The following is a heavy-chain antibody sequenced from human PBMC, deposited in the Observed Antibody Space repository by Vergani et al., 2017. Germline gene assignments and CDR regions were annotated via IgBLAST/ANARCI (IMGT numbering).Heavy chain of an antibody. J-gene: IGHJ4*02. Sequence: QVQLQQWGAGLLKPSETLSLTCAVYGGSFSGYYWSWIRQPPGKGLEWIGEINHSGSTNYNPSLKSRVTISVDTSKNQFSLKLSSVTAADTAVYYCARADYGDYVGYWGQGTLVTVSS. CDR3: ARADYGDYVGY. V-gene: IGHV4-34*01. CDR1: GGSFSGYY. CDR2: INHSGST. D-gene: IGHD4-17*01.